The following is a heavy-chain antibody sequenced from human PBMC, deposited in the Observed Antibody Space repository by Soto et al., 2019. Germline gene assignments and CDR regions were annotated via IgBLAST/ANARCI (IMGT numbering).Heavy chain of an antibody. D-gene: IGHD2-15*01. Sequence: EVQLVESGGGLIQPGGSLRLSCAVSGFTVSSNYMNWVRQAPGKGLEWVSIIYSGGSAFYADSVKGRFTISRDNSKNTLYLQMTSLRAEDTAVYYCAGGDPVTPATFAYWSQGTLVTVSS. CDR1: GFTVSSNY. CDR3: AGGDPVTPATFAY. V-gene: IGHV3-53*01. CDR2: IYSGGSA. J-gene: IGHJ4*02.